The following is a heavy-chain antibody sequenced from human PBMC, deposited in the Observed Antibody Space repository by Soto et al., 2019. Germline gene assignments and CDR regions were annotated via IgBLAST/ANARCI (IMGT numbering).Heavy chain of an antibody. J-gene: IGHJ4*02. Sequence: QVQLVESGGGVVQPGRSLRLSCAASGFTFSSYGMHWVRQAPGKGLEWVAGICYDGSNKYYADSVKGRFTISRDNSKNTLYLQMNSLRAEDTAVYYCARDRADTLDYWGQGTLVTVSS. CDR3: ARDRADTLDY. CDR2: ICYDGSNK. CDR1: GFTFSSYG. D-gene: IGHD3-10*01. V-gene: IGHV3-33*01.